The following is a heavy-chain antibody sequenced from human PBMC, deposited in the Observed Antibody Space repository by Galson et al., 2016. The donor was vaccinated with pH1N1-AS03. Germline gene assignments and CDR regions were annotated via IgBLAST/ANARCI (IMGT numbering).Heavy chain of an antibody. CDR3: ARFSGSYQFDY. J-gene: IGHJ4*02. D-gene: IGHD1-26*01. CDR2: ISHSGNT. CDR1: GYSISSGFH. Sequence: ETLSLTCAVSGYSISSGFHWAWVRQPPSKGLEWIGTISHSGNTYYNPSLKSRVTMSVDTSKNKFSLKLSSVTAADAAVYYCARFSGSYQFDYWGQGTLVTVSS. V-gene: IGHV4-38-2*01.